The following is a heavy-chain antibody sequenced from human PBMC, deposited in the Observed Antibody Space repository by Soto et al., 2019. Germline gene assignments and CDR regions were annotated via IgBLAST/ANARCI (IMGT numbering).Heavy chain of an antibody. CDR2: IYYSGST. CDR1: GGSISSGGYY. J-gene: IGHJ6*02. Sequence: QVQLQESGPGLVKPSQTLSLTCTVSGGSISSGGYYWSWIRQHPGKGLEWIGYIYYSGSTYYNPSLKMWVTISVDTSKNQFPLKLSSVTAADTAVYYCARGRDYGSGSYYAVAPPDVWGQGTTVTVSS. D-gene: IGHD3-10*01. V-gene: IGHV4-31*03. CDR3: ARGRDYGSGSYYAVAPPDV.